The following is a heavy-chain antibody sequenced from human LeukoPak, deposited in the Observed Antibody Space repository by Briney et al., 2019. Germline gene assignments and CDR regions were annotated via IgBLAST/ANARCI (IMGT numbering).Heavy chain of an antibody. D-gene: IGHD3-22*01. CDR1: GYSFTSYW. CDR2: IYPGDSDT. Sequence: GESLKISCKGSGYSFTSYWIGWVRQMPGKGLEWMGIIYPGDSDTRYSPSFQGQVTISADKSISTAYQLRSSLKSSVTPMYYCASFRPYYYDSSGLDGDYRGQGTLVTVSS. V-gene: IGHV5-51*01. J-gene: IGHJ4*02. CDR3: ASFRPYYYDSSGLDGDY.